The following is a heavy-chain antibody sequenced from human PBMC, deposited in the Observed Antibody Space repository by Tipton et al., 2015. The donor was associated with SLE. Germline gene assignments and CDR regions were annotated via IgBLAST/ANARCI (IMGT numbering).Heavy chain of an antibody. CDR2: ISGYNGDT. J-gene: IGHJ5*02. Sequence: QSGAEVKKPGASVKVSCKASGYTFTSYGFSWVRQAPGQGLEWMGWISGYNGDTHYAQKLQGRVTMTTDTSTTPAYMELRSLRSDDAAVYYCARERQLGLWGQGTLVTVSS. D-gene: IGHD6-13*01. CDR3: ARERQLGL. V-gene: IGHV1-18*01. CDR1: GYTFTSYG.